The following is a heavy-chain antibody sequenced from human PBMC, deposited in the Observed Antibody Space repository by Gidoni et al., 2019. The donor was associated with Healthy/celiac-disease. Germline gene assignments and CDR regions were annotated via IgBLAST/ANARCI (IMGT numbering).Heavy chain of an antibody. CDR3: AQIRPDGSGGISFDY. CDR1: GSPLSNARMG. V-gene: IGHV2-26*01. CDR2: IFANDER. D-gene: IGHD3-10*01. J-gene: IGHJ4*02. Sequence: QVTLKESGPVLVKPTETRTLTCTVYGSPLSNARMGVSWIRQPPGKALEWLAHIFANDERSCSKSLKSRLSISKDTSKSQVVLTMTNLVPVDTATSYCAQIRPDGSGGISFDYWGQGTLVTVSS.